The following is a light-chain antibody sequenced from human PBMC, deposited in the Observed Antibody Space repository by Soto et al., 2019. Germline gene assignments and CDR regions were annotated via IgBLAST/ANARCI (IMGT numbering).Light chain of an antibody. CDR3: QQFGSSPPWT. Sequence: EIVLTQSPGTLSLSPGERATLSCRASQSVSSSYLAWYQQKPGQAPRLLIYGAASRATGIPDRFSGSWSGKDLTITLTRLKPEDLALYYCQQFGSSPPWTFGQGTMVEMK. CDR2: GAA. CDR1: QSVSSSY. J-gene: IGKJ1*01. V-gene: IGKV3-20*01.